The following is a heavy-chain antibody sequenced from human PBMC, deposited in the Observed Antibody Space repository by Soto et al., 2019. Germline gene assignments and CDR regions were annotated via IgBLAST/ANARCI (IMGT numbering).Heavy chain of an antibody. J-gene: IGHJ6*02. D-gene: IGHD6-19*01. CDR1: GFTFSSYG. Sequence: GGSLRLSCAASGFTFSSYGMHWVRRSPGKGLEWVAVISYDGSNKYYADSVKGRFTISRDNSKNTLYLQMNSLRAEDTAVYYCAKGGIAVASPPGWGGGNYYYGMDVWGQGTTVTVSS. V-gene: IGHV3-30*18. CDR2: ISYDGSNK. CDR3: AKGGIAVASPPGWGGGNYYYGMDV.